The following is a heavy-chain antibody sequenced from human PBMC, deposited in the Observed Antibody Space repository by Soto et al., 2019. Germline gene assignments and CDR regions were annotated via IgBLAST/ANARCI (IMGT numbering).Heavy chain of an antibody. V-gene: IGHV3-74*01. Sequence: EVQVVESGGGLVQPGGSLRLSCAGSEFTLSSYWMHWVRQAPGKGLVWVSRINGDGRSTSYADSVKGRFTISRDNAKNTFYLQMNSLRVEDTAVYYCARQLYYSDSSGFGYWGQGTLVTVSS. CDR2: INGDGRST. D-gene: IGHD3-22*01. J-gene: IGHJ4*02. CDR1: EFTLSSYW. CDR3: ARQLYYSDSSGFGY.